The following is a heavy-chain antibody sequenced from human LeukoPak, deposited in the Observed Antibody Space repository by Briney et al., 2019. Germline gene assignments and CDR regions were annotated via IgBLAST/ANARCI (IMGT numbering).Heavy chain of an antibody. J-gene: IGHJ5*02. CDR2: INHSGST. V-gene: IGHV4-34*01. CDR3: ARRWIQLWSRRGMKNWFDP. Sequence: SETLSLTCAVYGGSFSGYYWSWIRQPPGKGLEWIGEINHSGSTNYNPSLKSRVTISVDTSKNQFSLKLSSVTAADTAVYYCARRWIQLWSRRGMKNWFDPWGQGTLVTVSS. D-gene: IGHD5-18*01. CDR1: GGSFSGYY.